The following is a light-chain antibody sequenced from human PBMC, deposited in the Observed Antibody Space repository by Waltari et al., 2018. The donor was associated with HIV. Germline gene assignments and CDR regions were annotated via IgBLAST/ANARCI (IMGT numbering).Light chain of an antibody. Sequence: QSALTQPPSASGSPGQSVTISCTGTSSDVGGYNYVSWYQQHPGKAPKLMIYEVSKRPSGVPDRFSGSKSGNTASLTVSGLQAEDEADYYCNSYAASNNVVFGGGTKVTVL. CDR1: SSDVGGYNY. CDR2: EVS. J-gene: IGLJ2*01. V-gene: IGLV2-8*01. CDR3: NSYAASNNVV.